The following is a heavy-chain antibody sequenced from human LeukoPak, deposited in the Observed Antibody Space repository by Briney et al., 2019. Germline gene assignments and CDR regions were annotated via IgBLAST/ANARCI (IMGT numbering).Heavy chain of an antibody. V-gene: IGHV4-59*08. CDR2: IYYSGST. CDR3: ARRVYGSGSYYFDY. J-gene: IGHJ4*02. D-gene: IGHD3-10*01. CDR1: GGSLTSFY. Sequence: PETLSPTCTVSGGSLTSFYSSWIRQPPGGGLEWSGYIYYSGSTNYNPSLKSRVTISVDTSKNQFSLKLSSVTAADTAVYYCARRVYGSGSYYFDYWGQGTLVTVSS.